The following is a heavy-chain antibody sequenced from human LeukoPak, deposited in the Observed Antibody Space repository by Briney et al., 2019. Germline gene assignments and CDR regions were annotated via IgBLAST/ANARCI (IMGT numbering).Heavy chain of an antibody. V-gene: IGHV3-21*01. CDR3: ARWSSSWSIDPAEYSQH. J-gene: IGHJ1*01. Sequence: GGSLRLSCAASGFTFSSYSMNWVRQAPGKGLEWVSSISSSSSYIYYADSVKGRFTISRDNAKNSLYLQMNSLRAEDTAVYYCARWSSSWSIDPAEYSQHWGQGTLVTVSS. CDR2: ISSSSSYI. D-gene: IGHD6-13*01. CDR1: GFTFSSYS.